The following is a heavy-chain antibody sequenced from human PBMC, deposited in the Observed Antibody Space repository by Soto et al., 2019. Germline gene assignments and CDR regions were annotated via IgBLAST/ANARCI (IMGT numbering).Heavy chain of an antibody. J-gene: IGHJ4*02. D-gene: IGHD3-22*01. V-gene: IGHV3-11*01. CDR1: RFPFSDSY. CDR2: ISSSDSII. CDR3: ASGTDSSGYPDY. Sequence: PXESLSLPCAASRFPFSDSYMSCIRQAPGKGLEWVSYISSSDSIIYYSDSVKGRFIIPRDNAKNSLYLQMNSLRAEDTAVYYCASGTDSSGYPDYSGQGTLVTVSS.